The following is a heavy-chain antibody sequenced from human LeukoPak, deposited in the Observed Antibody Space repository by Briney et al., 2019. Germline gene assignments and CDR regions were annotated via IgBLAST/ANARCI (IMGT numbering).Heavy chain of an antibody. V-gene: IGHV3-23*01. D-gene: IGHD3-22*01. J-gene: IGHJ4*02. CDR2: IIHTGVAT. CDR3: VRDPLDRSGNDQGAF. Sequence: GGSLRLSCAASGFTISNYHINWVRQAPGWGLEWVAAIIHTGVATYYADSVKGRFTLSRDNSENMVHLQMNSLRVDDTAVYSCVRDPLDRSGNDQGAFWGQGALVTVSS. CDR1: GFTISNYH.